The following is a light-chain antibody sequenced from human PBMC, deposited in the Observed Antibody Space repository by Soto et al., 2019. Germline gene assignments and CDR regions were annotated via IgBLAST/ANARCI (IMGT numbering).Light chain of an antibody. Sequence: QTVVTQSSSASASLGSSVNLTCTLSSGHRSYIIAWHQQQPGKAPRFLMRLESSGSQNKGSGVPDRFSGSSSGAARYRTISNLQSEDEADYYCETWNSNTRVFGGGTKLTVL. J-gene: IGLJ3*02. V-gene: IGLV4-60*03. CDR1: SGHRSYI. CDR2: LESSGSQ. CDR3: ETWNSNTRV.